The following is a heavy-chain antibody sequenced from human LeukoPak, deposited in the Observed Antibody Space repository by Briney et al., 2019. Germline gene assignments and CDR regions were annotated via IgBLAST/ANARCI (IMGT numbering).Heavy chain of an antibody. V-gene: IGHV3-30-3*01. CDR2: ISYDGSNK. CDR1: GFTFSSYA. J-gene: IGHJ3*02. CDR3: ARRAGITMIVVGVQDAFDI. D-gene: IGHD3-22*01. Sequence: GGSLRLSCAASGFTFSSYAMHWVRQAPGKGLEWVAVISYDGSNKYYADSVKGRFTIPRDNSKNTLYLQMNSLRAEDTAVYYCARRAGITMIVVGVQDAFDIWGQGTMVTVSS.